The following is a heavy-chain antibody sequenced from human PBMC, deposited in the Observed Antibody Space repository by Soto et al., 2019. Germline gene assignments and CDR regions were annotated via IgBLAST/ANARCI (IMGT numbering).Heavy chain of an antibody. D-gene: IGHD2-8*02. CDR1: GFTFSNAW. J-gene: IGHJ6*02. CDR2: IKSKTDGGTT. Sequence: PGGSLRLSCAASGFTFSNAWMSWVRQAPGKGLEWVGRIKSKTDGGTTDYAAPVKGRFTISRDDSKNTLYLQMNSLKTEDTAVYYCTTGVASTWWYYYGMDVWGQGTTVTVSS. V-gene: IGHV3-15*01. CDR3: TTGVASTWWYYYGMDV.